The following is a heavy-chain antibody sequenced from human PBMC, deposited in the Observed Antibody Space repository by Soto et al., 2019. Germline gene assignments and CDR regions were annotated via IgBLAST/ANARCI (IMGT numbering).Heavy chain of an antibody. J-gene: IGHJ2*01. D-gene: IGHD3-9*01. CDR1: GGSFSGYY. V-gene: IGHV4-34*01. Sequence: QVQLQQWGAGPLRPLETLSLTCGVSGGSFSGYYWAWIRQSPGKGLEWIGEINDRGSINYNPSLKSRVSFSVDTSKNHYSLNLRSVTAADTAVYYCARESHDILTGPPWVWYFDLWGSGTLVTVSS. CDR2: INDRGSI. CDR3: ARESHDILTGPPWVWYFDL.